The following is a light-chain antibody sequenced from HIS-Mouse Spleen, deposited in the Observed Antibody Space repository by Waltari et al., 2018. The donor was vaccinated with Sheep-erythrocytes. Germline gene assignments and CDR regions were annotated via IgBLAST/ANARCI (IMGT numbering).Light chain of an antibody. Sequence: DIVMTQSRLSLPVTPGEPASISCRSSQSLLHSNGYNYLDWYLQKPGQSPQLLIYLGSNRASGVPDRFRGSGSGTDFTLKISRVEAEDVGVYYCMQALQTPLTFGGGTKVEIK. V-gene: IGKV2-28*01. CDR2: LGS. CDR3: MQALQTPLT. J-gene: IGKJ4*01. CDR1: QSLLHSNGYNY.